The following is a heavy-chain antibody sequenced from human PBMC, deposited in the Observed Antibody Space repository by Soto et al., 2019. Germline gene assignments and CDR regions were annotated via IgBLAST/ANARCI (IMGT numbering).Heavy chain of an antibody. V-gene: IGHV2-5*02. CDR3: ARTSVNWGSRGLVDY. Sequence: QITLKESGPTLVKPTQTLTLTCTFSGFSLSTSGVGVGWIRQPPGKALDWLAFLYWDDDKRYSPSLKSRLTTPKDHSKNQVLLTIPNMDPVDTATYYCARTSVNWGSRGLVDYWGQGTLVTVAS. D-gene: IGHD7-27*01. CDR2: LYWDDDK. CDR1: GFSLSTSGVG. J-gene: IGHJ4*02.